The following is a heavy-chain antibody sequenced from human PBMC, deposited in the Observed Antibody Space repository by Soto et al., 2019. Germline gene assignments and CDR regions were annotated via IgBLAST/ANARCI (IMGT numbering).Heavy chain of an antibody. Sequence: GASVKVSCKVSGYTLTKLSMHWLRQAPGKGLEWMGGFDPEDGETKYAQKFQGRVTMTEDTSTDTAYMELSSLRSEDTAVYYCATVPSWWYFDLWGRGTLVTVSS. V-gene: IGHV1-24*01. CDR1: GYTLTKLS. CDR3: ATVPSWWYFDL. D-gene: IGHD2-2*01. J-gene: IGHJ2*01. CDR2: FDPEDGET.